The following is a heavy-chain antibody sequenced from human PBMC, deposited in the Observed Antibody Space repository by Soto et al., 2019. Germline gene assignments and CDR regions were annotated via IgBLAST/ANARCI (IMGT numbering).Heavy chain of an antibody. CDR2: INTYNGNT. V-gene: IGHV1-18*01. Sequence: QVQLVQSRAEVKNPGASVKVSCKASGYSFTRYGIAWARQAPGQGLEWMGWINTYNGNTNYAQNLQGRVSLTTETSTSTAYMGRTSLRSNDTAIYYCAMVDVYVTPSPQDVWGQGTTVIVSS. CDR3: AMVDVYVTPSPQDV. J-gene: IGHJ6*02. D-gene: IGHD3-16*01. CDR1: GYSFTRYG.